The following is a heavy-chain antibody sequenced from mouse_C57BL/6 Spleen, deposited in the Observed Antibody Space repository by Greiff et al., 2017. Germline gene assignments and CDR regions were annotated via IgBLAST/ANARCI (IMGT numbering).Heavy chain of an antibody. CDR2: ISSGSSTI. CDR1: GFTFSDYG. V-gene: IGHV5-17*01. J-gene: IGHJ4*01. D-gene: IGHD2-5*01. CDR3: AGNPFYSNYVMDY. Sequence: EVKLVESGGGLVKPGGSLKLSCAASGFTFSDYGMHWVRQAPEKGLEWVAYISSGSSTIYYADTVKGRFTISRDNAKNTLYLQMTSLRSEDTAMYYCAGNPFYSNYVMDYWGQGTSVTVSS.